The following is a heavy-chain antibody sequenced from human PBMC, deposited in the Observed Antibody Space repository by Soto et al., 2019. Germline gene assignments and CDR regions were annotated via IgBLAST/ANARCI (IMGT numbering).Heavy chain of an antibody. Sequence: PGGSLRLSCAASGFTFSSYGMHWVRQAPGKGLEWVAVIWYDGSNKYYADSVKGRFTISRDNSKNTLYLQMNSLRAEDTAVYYCARDGPYDYGDKNYYYGMDVWGQGTTVTVSS. V-gene: IGHV3-33*01. CDR2: IWYDGSNK. D-gene: IGHD4-17*01. J-gene: IGHJ6*02. CDR1: GFTFSSYG. CDR3: ARDGPYDYGDKNYYYGMDV.